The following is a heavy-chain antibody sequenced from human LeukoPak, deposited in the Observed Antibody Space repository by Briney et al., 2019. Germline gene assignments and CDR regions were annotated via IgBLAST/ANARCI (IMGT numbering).Heavy chain of an antibody. CDR3: ARAGVGQLWSEPPPHWFDP. CDR1: EFSVGSNY. J-gene: IGHJ5*02. CDR2: IRYDGSNK. D-gene: IGHD5-18*01. Sequence: GGSLRLSCAASEFSVGSNYMTWVRQAPGKGLEWVAFIRYDGSNKYYADSVKGRFTISRDNSKNTLYLQMNSLRSDDTAVYYCARAGVGQLWSEPPPHWFDPWGQGTLVTVSS. V-gene: IGHV3-30*02.